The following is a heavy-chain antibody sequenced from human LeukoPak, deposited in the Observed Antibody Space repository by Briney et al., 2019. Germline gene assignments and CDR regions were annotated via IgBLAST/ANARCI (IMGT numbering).Heavy chain of an antibody. V-gene: IGHV3-74*01. CDR1: GFTFSSYW. CDR2: INSDGSST. CDR3: ARERGRGWLQSDAFDI. J-gene: IGHJ3*02. D-gene: IGHD5-24*01. Sequence: PGGSLRLSCAASGFTFSSYWMHWVRQAPGKGLVWVSRINSDGSSTSYADSVKGRFTISRDNAKNTLYLQMNSLRAEDTAVYYCARERGRGWLQSDAFDIWGQGTMVTVSS.